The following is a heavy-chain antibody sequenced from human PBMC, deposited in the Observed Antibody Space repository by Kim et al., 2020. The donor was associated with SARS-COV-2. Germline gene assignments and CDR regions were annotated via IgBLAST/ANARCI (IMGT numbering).Heavy chain of an antibody. V-gene: IGHV5-51*01. J-gene: IGHJ4*02. CDR1: GYSFTDYW. CDR3: ARVRGSQTLNYFDY. D-gene: IGHD1-1*01. Sequence: GESLKISCKASGYSFTDYWIGWVRQMPGKGLEWMAIISPTGSNTRYSPSFQGQVTISTDKSISTAYLQWSSLRASDTAMYYCARVRGSQTLNYFDYWGQGTLVTVSS. CDR2: ISPTGSNT.